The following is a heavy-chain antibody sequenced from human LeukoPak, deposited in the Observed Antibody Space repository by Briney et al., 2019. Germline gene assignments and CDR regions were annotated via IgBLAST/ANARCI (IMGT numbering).Heavy chain of an antibody. J-gene: IGHJ5*02. V-gene: IGHV3-48*01. Sequence: GGSLRLSCGASGFTFSTYNINWVRQAPGKGLEWVSYISSSRRTISYADSVKGRFTISRDNSKNTLYLQMNSLRAEDTAVYYCAKRFTTGTTNWFDPWGQGTLVTVSS. CDR3: AKRFTTGTTNWFDP. D-gene: IGHD1-1*01. CDR2: ISSSRRTI. CDR1: GFTFSTYN.